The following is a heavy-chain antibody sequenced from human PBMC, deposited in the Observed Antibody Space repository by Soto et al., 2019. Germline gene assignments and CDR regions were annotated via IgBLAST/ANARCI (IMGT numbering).Heavy chain of an antibody. CDR1: GFTFSSYA. J-gene: IGHJ4*02. CDR3: AKDAHIVVVPAAPDY. D-gene: IGHD2-2*01. Sequence: GGSLRLSCAASGFTFSSYAMSWVRQAPGKGLEWVAAISGSGGSTYYADSVKGRFTISRDNSKNTLYLQMNSLRAEDTAVYSCAKDAHIVVVPAAPDYWGQGTLVTVSS. CDR2: ISGSGGST. V-gene: IGHV3-23*01.